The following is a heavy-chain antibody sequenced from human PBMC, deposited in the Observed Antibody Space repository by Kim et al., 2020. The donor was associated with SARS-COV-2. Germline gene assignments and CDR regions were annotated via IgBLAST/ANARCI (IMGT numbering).Heavy chain of an antibody. CDR1: GFTFSSYA. CDR3: AKMGIYYDYVWGSYRPRGPLGY. D-gene: IGHD3-16*02. CDR2: ISGSGGST. J-gene: IGHJ4*02. V-gene: IGHV3-23*01. Sequence: GGSLRLSCAASGFTFSSYAMSWVRQAPGKGLEWVSAISGSGGSTYYADSVKGRFTISRDNSKNTLYLQMNSLRAEDTAVYYRAKMGIYYDYVWGSYRPRGPLGYWGQGTLVTVSS.